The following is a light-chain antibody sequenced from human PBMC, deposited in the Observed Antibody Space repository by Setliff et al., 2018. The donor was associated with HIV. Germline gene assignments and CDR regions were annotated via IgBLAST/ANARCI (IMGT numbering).Light chain of an antibody. CDR3: SSFTSPTTLGV. V-gene: IGLV2-14*01. Sequence: QSALTQPASVSGSPGQSITISCTGSSSDIGTYNYVSWYQQHPGKAPKLMIYDATKRPSGVSNRFSGSKSGNTASLTIFGIQAEDEAHYYCSSFTSPTTLGVFGAGTKVTVL. CDR1: SSDIGTYNY. CDR2: DAT. J-gene: IGLJ3*02.